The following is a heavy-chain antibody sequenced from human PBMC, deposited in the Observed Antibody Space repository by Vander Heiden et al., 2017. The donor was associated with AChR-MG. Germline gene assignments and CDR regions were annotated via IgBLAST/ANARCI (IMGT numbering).Heavy chain of an antibody. D-gene: IGHD2-15*01. Sequence: HVQLVQSGAEVKKPGSSVQVSCKASGGTFSSYAISWVRKDPGQGLEWMGRIIPILGIANDEQKFQGRGTITADKATSTAYMEVSSLRSEDTAVYYCAILYCSGGSCYSPGSTYYYYGMDVWGQGTTVTVSS. V-gene: IGHV1-69*04. CDR2: IIPILGIA. CDR1: GGTFSSYA. J-gene: IGHJ6*02. CDR3: AILYCSGGSCYSPGSTYYYYGMDV.